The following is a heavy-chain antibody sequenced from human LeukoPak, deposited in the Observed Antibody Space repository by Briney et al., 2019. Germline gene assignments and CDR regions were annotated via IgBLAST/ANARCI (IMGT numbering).Heavy chain of an antibody. D-gene: IGHD3-10*01. V-gene: IGHV4-59*08. CDR1: GGSINGFY. CDR3: ARHVISFGESYSQYSFDY. CDR2: ISYSGST. J-gene: IGHJ4*02. Sequence: SETLSLTCTVSGGSINGFYWSWIRQPPGRRLEWIGYISYSGSTYYRPSLKSRLTMSLDTSQNQFSLRLNSVTAADTAIYYCARHVISFGESYSQYSFDYWGQGRLVTVSS.